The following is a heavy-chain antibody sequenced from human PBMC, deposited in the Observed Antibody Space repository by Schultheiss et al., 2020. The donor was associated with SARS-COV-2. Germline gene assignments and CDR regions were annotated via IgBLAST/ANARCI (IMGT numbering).Heavy chain of an antibody. CDR3: AKDAGYSSSPSLDY. Sequence: GGSLRLSCAASGFTFSSYGMHWVRQAPGKGLEWVAVIWYDGSNKYYADSVKGRFTISRDNSKNTLYLQMNSLRAEDTAVYYCAKDAGYSSSPSLDYWGQGTLVTVSS. J-gene: IGHJ4*02. CDR2: IWYDGSNK. D-gene: IGHD6-6*01. CDR1: GFTFSSYG. V-gene: IGHV3-30*02.